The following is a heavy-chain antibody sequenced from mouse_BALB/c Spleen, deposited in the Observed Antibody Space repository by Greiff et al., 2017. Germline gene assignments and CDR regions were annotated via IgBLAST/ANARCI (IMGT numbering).Heavy chain of an antibody. D-gene: IGHD2-3*01. CDR3: TRYDGYPAY. Sequence: EVQLQQSGTVLARPGASVKMSCKASGYTFTSYWMHWVKQRPGQGLEWIGAIYPGNSDTSYNQKFKGKAKLTAVTSTSTAYMELSSLTNEDSAVYYCTRYDGYPAYWGQGTLVTVSA. CDR2: IYPGNSDT. V-gene: IGHV1-5*01. CDR1: GYTFTSYW. J-gene: IGHJ3*01.